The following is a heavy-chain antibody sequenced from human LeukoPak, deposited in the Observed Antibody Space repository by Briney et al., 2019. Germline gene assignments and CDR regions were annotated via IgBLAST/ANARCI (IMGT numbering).Heavy chain of an antibody. V-gene: IGHV4-59*01. D-gene: IGHD6-13*01. CDR1: GGSISSYY. J-gene: IGHJ4*02. CDR3: ASLPIAAAGGDY. Sequence: SETLSLTCTVSGGSISSYYWSWIRQPPGKGLEWIGYIYYSGSTNHNPSLKSRVTISVDTSKNQFSLKLSSVTAADTAVYYCASLPIAAAGGDYWGQGTLVTVSS. CDR2: IYYSGST.